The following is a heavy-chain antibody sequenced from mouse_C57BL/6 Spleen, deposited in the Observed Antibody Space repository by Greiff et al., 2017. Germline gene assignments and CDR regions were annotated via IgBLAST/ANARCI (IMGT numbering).Heavy chain of an antibody. CDR2: ISYDGSN. CDR1: GYSITSAYY. CDR3: AWTSYGNYGGDAMDY. V-gene: IGHV3-6*01. J-gene: IGHJ4*01. D-gene: IGHD2-10*01. Sequence: VQLKQSGPGLLKPSHSLSLTCSVTGYSITSAYYSNWIRQFPGNKLEWMGYISYDGSNNYHPTLKNRITITRATSKNQFYLKLNSVTTEDTATDYGAWTSYGNYGGDAMDYWGQGTSVTVSS.